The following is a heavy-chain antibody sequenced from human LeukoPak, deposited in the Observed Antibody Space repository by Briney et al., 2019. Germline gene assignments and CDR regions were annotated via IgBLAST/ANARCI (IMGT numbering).Heavy chain of an antibody. CDR1: GFTFSSYG. J-gene: IGHJ4*02. V-gene: IGHV3-48*04. D-gene: IGHD6-19*01. CDR2: ISSSSSTI. Sequence: PGGSLRLSCAASGFTFSSYGMNWVRQAPGKGLEWVSYISSSSSTIYYADSVKGRFTISRDNAKNSLYLQMNSLRAEDTAVYYCARESSGPAPLAIDYWGQGTLVTVSS. CDR3: ARESSGPAPLAIDY.